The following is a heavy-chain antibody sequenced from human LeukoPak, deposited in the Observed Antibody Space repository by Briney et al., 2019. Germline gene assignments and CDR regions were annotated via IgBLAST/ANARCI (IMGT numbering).Heavy chain of an antibody. CDR1: GFTVSSNY. V-gene: IGHV3-15*01. Sequence: GGSLRLSCAASGFTVSSNYMSWVRQAPGKGLEWVGRIKSKTDGGTTDYAAPVKGRFTISRDDSKNTLYLQMNSLKTEDTAVYYCTTDSNDVLLWFGESWGQGTLVTVSS. CDR2: IKSKTDGGTT. J-gene: IGHJ5*02. D-gene: IGHD3-10*01. CDR3: TTDSNDVLLWFGES.